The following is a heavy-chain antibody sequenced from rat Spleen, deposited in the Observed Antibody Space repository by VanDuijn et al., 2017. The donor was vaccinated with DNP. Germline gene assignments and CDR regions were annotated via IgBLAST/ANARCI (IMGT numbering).Heavy chain of an antibody. CDR2: IWNFGGT. J-gene: IGHJ1*01. CDR3: SRDRDSIGIRTWYFDF. D-gene: IGHD1-9*01. CDR1: GFSLTDYN. Sequence: QVQLKESGPGLVQPSQTLSLTCTVAGFSLTDYNVHWVRQSPGKGLEWMGVIWNFGGTLYHSTLKSRLTITKDTSKSQVFLKMNSLQTEDSASYFCSRDRDSIGIRTWYFDFWGPGTMVTGSS. V-gene: IGHV2-41*01.